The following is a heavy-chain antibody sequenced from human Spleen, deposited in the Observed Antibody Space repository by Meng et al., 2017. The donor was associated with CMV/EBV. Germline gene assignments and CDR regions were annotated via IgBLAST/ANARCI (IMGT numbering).Heavy chain of an antibody. Sequence: GESLKISCAASGFIFSSYSMNWVRQAPGKGLEWVSSISSSSSYIYYADSVKGRFTISRDNAKNSLYLQMNSLRAEDTALYHCARDRRYSGSYYGGSGFDPWGQGTLVTVSS. CDR1: GFIFSSYS. D-gene: IGHD1-26*01. V-gene: IGHV3-21*04. CDR2: ISSSSSYI. J-gene: IGHJ5*02. CDR3: ARDRRYSGSYYGGSGFDP.